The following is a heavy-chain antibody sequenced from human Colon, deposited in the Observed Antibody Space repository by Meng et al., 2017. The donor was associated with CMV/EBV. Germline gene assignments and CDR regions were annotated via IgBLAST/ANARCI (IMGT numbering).Heavy chain of an antibody. CDR1: GFTFSTYW. V-gene: IGHV3-74*01. CDR2: INSDDSST. Sequence: GEPLKISCAASGFTFSTYWMHWARQAPGKGLVWVSRINSDDSSTNYADSVKGRFTFSRDNAKNTLYLQMNSLRAEDTAVYYCARDRGGSYYGGFDYWGQGTLVTVSS. D-gene: IGHD1-26*01. J-gene: IGHJ4*02. CDR3: ARDRGGSYYGGFDY.